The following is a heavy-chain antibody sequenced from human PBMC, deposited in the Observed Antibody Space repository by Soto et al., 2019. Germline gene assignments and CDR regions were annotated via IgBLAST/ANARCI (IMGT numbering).Heavy chain of an antibody. V-gene: IGHV3-23*01. CDR2: ISGIGGA. CDR1: GFTFNIYA. J-gene: IGHJ4*02. D-gene: IGHD3-22*01. Sequence: GGSLRLSCAASGFTFNIYAMSWVRQVPGKGLEWVSTISGIGGASYADFVRGRFTISRDNSKNTLYLQMNSLRVDDTAIYYCAKDAPGSGWLSDYWGQGTLVTVSS. CDR3: AKDAPGSGWLSDY.